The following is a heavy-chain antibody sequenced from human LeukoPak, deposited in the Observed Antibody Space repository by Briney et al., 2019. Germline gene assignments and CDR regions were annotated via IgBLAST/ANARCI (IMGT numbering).Heavy chain of an antibody. CDR3: ARRPNAFDI. J-gene: IGHJ3*02. V-gene: IGHV1-69*05. CDR2: IIPIFGTA. CDR1: GYTFTSYD. Sequence: ASVKVSCKASGYTFTSYDINWVRQATGQGLEWMGGIIPIFGTANYAQKFQGRVTITTDESTSTAYMELSSLRSEDTAVYYCARRPNAFDIWGQGTMVTVSS.